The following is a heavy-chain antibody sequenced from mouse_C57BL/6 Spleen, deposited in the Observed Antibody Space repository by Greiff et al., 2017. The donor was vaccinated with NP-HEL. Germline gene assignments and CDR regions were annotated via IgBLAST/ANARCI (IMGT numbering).Heavy chain of an antibody. V-gene: IGHV1-82*01. Sequence: QVQLKQSGPELVKPGASVKISCKASGYAFSSSWMNWVKQRPGKGLEWIGRIYPGDGDTNYNGKFKGKATLTADKSSSTAYMQLSSLTSEDSAVYFCAREELLPIYYYAMDYWGQGTSVTVSS. J-gene: IGHJ4*01. CDR3: AREELLPIYYYAMDY. CDR1: GYAFSSSW. CDR2: IYPGDGDT. D-gene: IGHD1-1*01.